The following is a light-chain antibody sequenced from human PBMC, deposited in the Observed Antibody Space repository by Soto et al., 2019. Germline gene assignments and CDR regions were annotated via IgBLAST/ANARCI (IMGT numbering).Light chain of an antibody. Sequence: ETVLTQSPATLSLSPGERVTLSCRASQSFCSGCFAWYQQKPGQSPRLLIYGASSRATGIPDRFSGSGSGTDFTLTISRLEPEDFAVYYCQHSGTTPWTFGPGTKVGIK. CDR2: GAS. CDR3: QHSGTTPWT. CDR1: QSFCSGC. V-gene: IGKV3-20*01. J-gene: IGKJ1*01.